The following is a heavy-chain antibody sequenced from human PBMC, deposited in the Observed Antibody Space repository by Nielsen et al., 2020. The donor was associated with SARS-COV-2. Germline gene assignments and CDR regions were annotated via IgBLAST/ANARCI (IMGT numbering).Heavy chain of an antibody. D-gene: IGHD1-7*01. CDR2: IYYSGST. CDR1: GGSISSSSYY. Sequence: SETLSLTCTVSGGSISSSSYYWGWIRQPPGKGLEWIGSIYYSGSTYYNPSLKSRVTISVDTPKNQFSLKLSSVTAADTAVYYCARAPIHRITGTTAYFDYWGQGTLVTVSS. CDR3: ARAPIHRITGTTAYFDY. J-gene: IGHJ4*02. V-gene: IGHV4-39*07.